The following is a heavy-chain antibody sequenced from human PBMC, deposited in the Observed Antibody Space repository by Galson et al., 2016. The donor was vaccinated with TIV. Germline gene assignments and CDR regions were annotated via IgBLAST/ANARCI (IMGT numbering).Heavy chain of an antibody. V-gene: IGHV1-69*13. CDR3: AKDRNTAFDTHYSYYGLDV. Sequence: SVKVSCKASGGTFSRYVIKWVRQAPGQGLEWMGEITPMFGTANYAQKFQGRVTITADESTSTAYMELSSLRSEDTAVYYCAKDRNTAFDTHYSYYGLDVWGQGTTVIVSS. CDR1: GGTFSRYV. D-gene: IGHD5-18*01. CDR2: ITPMFGTA. J-gene: IGHJ6*02.